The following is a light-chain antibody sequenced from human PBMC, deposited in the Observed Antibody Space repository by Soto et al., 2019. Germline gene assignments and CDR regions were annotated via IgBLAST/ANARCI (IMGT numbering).Light chain of an antibody. J-gene: IGLJ2*01. V-gene: IGLV1-40*01. CDR2: GNS. CDR3: QSYDSNLSVV. Sequence: QSVLTQPPSVSGAPGQRVTISCTGSSSNIGAGYDVHWYKQLPGTAPKLLIYGNSNRPSGVPDRFSGSKSGTSASLAITGLQDEDEADYYCQSYDSNLSVVFGGGTKLTVL. CDR1: SSNIGAGYD.